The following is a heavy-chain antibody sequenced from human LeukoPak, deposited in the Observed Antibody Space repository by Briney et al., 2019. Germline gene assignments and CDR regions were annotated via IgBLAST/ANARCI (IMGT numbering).Heavy chain of an antibody. CDR3: ARDRGYYDSSDY. CDR1: GYTFTSYY. Sequence: GASVKVSCKASGYTFTSYYMHWVRQAPGQGLEWMGVINPSGGSTSYAQKFQGRVTMTRDMSTSTVYMELSSLRSEDTAVYYCARDRGYYDSSDYWGQGTLVTVSS. D-gene: IGHD3-22*01. CDR2: INPSGGST. V-gene: IGHV1-46*01. J-gene: IGHJ4*02.